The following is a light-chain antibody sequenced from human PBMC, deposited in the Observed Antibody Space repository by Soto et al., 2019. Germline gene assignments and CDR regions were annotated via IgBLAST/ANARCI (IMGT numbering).Light chain of an antibody. J-gene: IGKJ5*01. Sequence: DIVMTQSPDSLAVSLGEMATINCKSSQTVLRSSNNKNHLAWYQQKPEQPPKMLISWASTRESGVPDRFSGSGSGTDFTLTISSLQAEDVAVSYCQHYYTVPVTFGQGTRLEIK. V-gene: IGKV4-1*01. CDR2: WAS. CDR3: QHYYTVPVT. CDR1: QTVLRSSNNKNH.